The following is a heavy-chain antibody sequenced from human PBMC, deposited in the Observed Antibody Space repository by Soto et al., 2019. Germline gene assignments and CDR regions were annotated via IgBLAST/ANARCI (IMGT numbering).Heavy chain of an antibody. CDR3: ARAKVNSGWDRYYFDY. Sequence: QVQLVQSGAEVKKPGSSVKVSCKASGGTFSSYAISWVRQAPGQGLEWMGGIIPIFGTANYAQKFQGRVTITADESTCTAYRELSSLRSEDTAVYYCARAKVNSGWDRYYFDYWGQGTLVTVS. CDR2: IIPIFGTA. D-gene: IGHD6-19*01. CDR1: GGTFSSYA. J-gene: IGHJ4*02. V-gene: IGHV1-69*12.